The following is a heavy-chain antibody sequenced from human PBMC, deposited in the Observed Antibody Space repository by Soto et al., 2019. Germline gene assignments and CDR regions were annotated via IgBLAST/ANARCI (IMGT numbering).Heavy chain of an antibody. Sequence: ASVKVSCKASGYTFTSYGISWVRQAPGQGLEWMGWISAYNGNTNYAQKLQGRVTMTTDTSTSTAYMELGSLRSDDTAVYYCARVFRGYSGYDPYYYYYLDVWGKGTTVTVSS. CDR1: GYTFTSYG. CDR2: ISAYNGNT. V-gene: IGHV1-18*01. J-gene: IGHJ6*03. CDR3: ARVFRGYSGYDPYYYYYLDV. D-gene: IGHD5-12*01.